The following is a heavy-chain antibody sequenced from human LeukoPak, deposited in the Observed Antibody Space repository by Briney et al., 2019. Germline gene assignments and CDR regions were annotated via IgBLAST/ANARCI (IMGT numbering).Heavy chain of an antibody. J-gene: IGHJ6*02. CDR2: ISAYKGNT. CDR1: GYTFTTYG. D-gene: IGHD6-13*01. V-gene: IGHV1-18*01. Sequence: ASVKVSCEASGYTFTTYGISWVRQAPGQGLEWMGWISAYKGNTNYAQKLQGRVTMTTETSTSTAYMELRSLRSDDTAVYYCAREIAAGPHHKYYYYGMDVWGQRTTVTVSS. CDR3: AREIAAGPHHKYYYYGMDV.